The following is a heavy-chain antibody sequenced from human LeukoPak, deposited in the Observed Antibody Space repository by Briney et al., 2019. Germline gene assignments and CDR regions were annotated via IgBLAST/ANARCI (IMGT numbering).Heavy chain of an antibody. CDR1: GGSISSYY. Sequence: KPSETLSLTCTVSGGSISSYYWSWIRQPPGKGLEWIGYIYYSGSTNYNPSLKSRVTISVDTSKNQFSLKLSSVTAADTAVYYCARGIRYTSSRFDPWGQGTLVTVSS. D-gene: IGHD6-13*01. CDR2: IYYSGST. J-gene: IGHJ5*02. V-gene: IGHV4-59*01. CDR3: ARGIRYTSSRFDP.